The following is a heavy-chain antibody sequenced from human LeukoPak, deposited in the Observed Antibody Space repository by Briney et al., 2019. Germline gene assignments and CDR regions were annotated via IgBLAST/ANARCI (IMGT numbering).Heavy chain of an antibody. D-gene: IGHD3-9*01. CDR1: GFTFSAFE. CDR3: ARDLGTDTGYTNRFDL. V-gene: IGHV3-13*01. Sequence: GGSLRLSCTASGFTFSAFEMHWVRQPTGKGLEWVSAIGNNFKTYYLDSVRGRFTISRENAKNSLYLQMNSLRAGDTAVYYCARDLGTDTGYTNRFDLWGRGTLVTVSS. J-gene: IGHJ5*02. CDR2: IGNNFKT.